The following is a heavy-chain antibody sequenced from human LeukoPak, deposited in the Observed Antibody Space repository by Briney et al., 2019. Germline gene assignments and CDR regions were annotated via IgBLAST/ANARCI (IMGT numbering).Heavy chain of an antibody. CDR2: ISWTGDGA. Sequence: GGSLRLSCAASGFNFGAYVMHWVRQSPGKGLEWVAVISWTGDGAAYADSVRGRFTISRDNAKNSLYLQTNSLRPEDTAFYYCVKDAPNGSVDYWGQGTLVTVSS. V-gene: IGHV3-9*01. CDR3: VKDAPNGSVDY. J-gene: IGHJ4*02. D-gene: IGHD1-26*01. CDR1: GFNFGAYV.